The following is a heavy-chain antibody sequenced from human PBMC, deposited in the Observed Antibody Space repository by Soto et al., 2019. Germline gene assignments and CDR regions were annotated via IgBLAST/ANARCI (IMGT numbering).Heavy chain of an antibody. V-gene: IGHV3-30*18. CDR1: GFTFSNYA. CDR2: ISFDGSHK. CDR3: AKGSAGIAVPGGDY. Sequence: QVQLVESGGGVVQPGRSLRLSCAASGFTFSNYAMHWVRQTPGKGLEWVAVISFDGSHKFYADSVKGRLTISRDNSKNTLYLQMNSLRAEDTALFYCAKGSAGIAVPGGDYWGQGTLVTVSS. J-gene: IGHJ4*02. D-gene: IGHD6-19*01.